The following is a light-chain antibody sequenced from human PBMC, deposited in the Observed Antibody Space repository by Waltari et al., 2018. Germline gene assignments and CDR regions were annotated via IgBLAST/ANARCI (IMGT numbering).Light chain of an antibody. Sequence: EVVMTQSPGTLSLSPGETATLSCRASQRVDNSLAGYQQKIGQAPSLPIYGASNRAADIPDRFSASGYGTEFTLTIRSLQSEDFAVYYCQQYETWPRTFGQGTKLEI. CDR2: GAS. V-gene: IGKV3D-15*01. CDR3: QQYETWPRT. CDR1: QRVDNS. J-gene: IGKJ2*01.